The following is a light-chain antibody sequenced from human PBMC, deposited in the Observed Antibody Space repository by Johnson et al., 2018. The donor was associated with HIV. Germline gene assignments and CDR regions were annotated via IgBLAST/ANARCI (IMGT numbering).Light chain of an antibody. CDR1: SSNIGNNY. Sequence: QSVLTQPPSVSAAPGQKVTISCSGSSSNIGNNYVSWYQQLPGTAPKLLIYENNKRPSGIPDRFSGSKSGTSATLGITGLQTGDEADYYCGTWDGSLSAIYVCGTGTKVTFL. CDR2: ENN. V-gene: IGLV1-51*02. CDR3: GTWDGSLSAIYV. J-gene: IGLJ1*01.